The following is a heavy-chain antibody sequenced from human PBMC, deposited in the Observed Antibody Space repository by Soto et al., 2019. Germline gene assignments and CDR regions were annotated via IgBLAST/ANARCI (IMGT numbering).Heavy chain of an antibody. D-gene: IGHD2-15*01. V-gene: IGHV1-69*13. J-gene: IGHJ6*02. Sequence: SVKVSCKACGWTFSSYASSWVGQAPGQGREWMGGIIPIFGTANYAQKFQGRVTITADESTSTAYMELSSLRSEDTAVYYCARAKPYCSGRSCYYYYGMDVWGQGTTVTVSS. CDR2: IIPIFGTA. CDR3: ARAKPYCSGRSCYYYYGMDV. CDR1: GWTFSSYA.